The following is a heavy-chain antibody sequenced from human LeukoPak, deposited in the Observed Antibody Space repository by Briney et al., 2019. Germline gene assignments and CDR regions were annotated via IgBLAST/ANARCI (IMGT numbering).Heavy chain of an antibody. CDR2: IRYDGSNK. J-gene: IGHJ4*02. D-gene: IGHD3-16*02. CDR1: GFTFSSYG. CDR3: AKDQYDYVWGSYRSHYFDY. Sequence: GGSLRLSCAASGFTFSSYGMHWVRQAPGKGLEWVAFIRYDGSNKYYADSVKGRFTISRDNSKNTLYLQMNSLRAEDTAVYYCAKDQYDYVWGSYRSHYFDYWGQGTLVTVSS. V-gene: IGHV3-30*02.